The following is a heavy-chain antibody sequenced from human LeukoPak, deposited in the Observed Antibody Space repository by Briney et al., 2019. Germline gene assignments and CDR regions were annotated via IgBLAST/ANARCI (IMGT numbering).Heavy chain of an antibody. Sequence: GESLKISCKGSGYSFTSYWNGWVRQMPARGLEGMGIIYPGDSDTRYSPSFQGQVTISADKSISTAYLQWSSLKASDTAMYYCARLEDCGGDCFYFDYWGQGTLVTVSS. D-gene: IGHD2-21*02. CDR1: GYSFTSYW. J-gene: IGHJ4*02. CDR3: ARLEDCGGDCFYFDY. V-gene: IGHV5-51*01. CDR2: IYPGDSDT.